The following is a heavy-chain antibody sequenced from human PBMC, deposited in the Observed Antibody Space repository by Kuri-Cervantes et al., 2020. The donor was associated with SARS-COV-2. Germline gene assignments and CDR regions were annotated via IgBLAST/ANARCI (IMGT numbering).Heavy chain of an antibody. CDR1: GFTFSSYA. D-gene: IGHD7-27*01. V-gene: IGHV3-7*01. CDR3: ARDLRLGKSLDY. Sequence: GGSLRLSCAASGFTFSSYAMSWVRQAPGKGLEWVANIKQDGSEKYYVDSVKGRFTISRDNAKNSLYLQMNSLRAEDTAVYYCARDLRLGKSLDYWGQGTLVTVSS. CDR2: IKQDGSEK. J-gene: IGHJ4*02.